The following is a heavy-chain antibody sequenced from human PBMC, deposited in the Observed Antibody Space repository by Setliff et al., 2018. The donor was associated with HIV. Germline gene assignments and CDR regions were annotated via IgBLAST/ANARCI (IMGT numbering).Heavy chain of an antibody. CDR2: IYNGGAS. Sequence: KPSETLSLTCIVSGDSINSGSYYWGWIRQPPGKGLEWIGTIYNGGASHYNPSLKSRVIISIDKSKSHFSLKLSSVTAADTAVYYCARGQHSSTWGALFDYWGQGTLVTVSS. CDR3: ARGQHSSTWGALFDY. D-gene: IGHD6-13*01. V-gene: IGHV4-39*07. J-gene: IGHJ4*02. CDR1: GDSINSGSYY.